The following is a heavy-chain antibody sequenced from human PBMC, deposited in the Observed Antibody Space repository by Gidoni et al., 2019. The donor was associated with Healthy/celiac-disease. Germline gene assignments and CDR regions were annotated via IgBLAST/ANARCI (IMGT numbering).Heavy chain of an antibody. J-gene: IGHJ3*02. CDR1: GFTFSSYG. CDR3: ARDLPPLAVAGRDDAFDI. Sequence: QVQLVESGGGVVQPGRSLRLSCAASGFTFSSYGMHWVRQAPGKGLEWVAVIWYEGRNKYYADSVKGRFTSARDNSKNTLYLQMNSRRAEDTAVYYCARDLPPLAVAGRDDAFDIWGQGTMVTVSS. CDR2: IWYEGRNK. D-gene: IGHD6-19*01. V-gene: IGHV3-33*01.